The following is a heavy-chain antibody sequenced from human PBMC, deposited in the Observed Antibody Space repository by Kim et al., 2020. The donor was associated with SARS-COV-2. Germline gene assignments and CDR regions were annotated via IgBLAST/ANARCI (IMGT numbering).Heavy chain of an antibody. J-gene: IGHJ3*02. CDR1: GYTFTSYA. CDR3: ARGVPGSNAFDI. CDR2: INAGNGNT. Sequence: ASVKVSCKASGYTFTSYAMHWVRQAPGQRLEWMGWINAGNGNTKYSQKFQGRVTITRDTSASTAYMELSSLRSEDTAVYYCARGVPGSNAFDIWGQGTMVTAPS. D-gene: IGHD3-10*01. V-gene: IGHV1-3*01.